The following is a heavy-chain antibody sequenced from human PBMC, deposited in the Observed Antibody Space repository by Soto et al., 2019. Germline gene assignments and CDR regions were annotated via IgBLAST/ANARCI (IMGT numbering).Heavy chain of an antibody. CDR1: GDTFSTYS. CDR2: IIPILGTP. J-gene: IGHJ4*02. D-gene: IGHD3-22*01. V-gene: IGHV1-69*08. CDR3: ARERSRYDRSGYYRPDY. Sequence: VKVSCKVSGDTFSTYSISWVRQAPGQGLEWLGGIIPILGTPSYAQSFQGRVTITADKSTSTAYMELSSLRSEDTAVYYCARERSRYDRSGYYRPDYWGQGTLVTVSS.